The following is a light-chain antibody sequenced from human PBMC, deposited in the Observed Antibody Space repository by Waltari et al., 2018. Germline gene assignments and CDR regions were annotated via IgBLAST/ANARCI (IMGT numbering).Light chain of an antibody. CDR3: LQHNTYPWT. CDR1: QSIRND. J-gene: IGKJ1*01. V-gene: IGKV1-17*01. CDR2: TAS. Sequence: DIQMTQSPSSLSASVGDRVTFPCRASQSIRNDLGWYQQKPGKPPKRLIYTASTLQSGFPSRFSGTGSGTEFTLTISSLQPEDFATYYCLQHNTYPWTFGQGTKVEIK.